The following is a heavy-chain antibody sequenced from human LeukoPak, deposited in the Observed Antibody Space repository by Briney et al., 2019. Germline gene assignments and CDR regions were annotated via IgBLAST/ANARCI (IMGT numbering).Heavy chain of an antibody. Sequence: PSETLSLTCTGSGGSISSYSWSWIRQPAGKGLEWIGHIYTIGSTNYNPSLKSRVTMSVDTSKNQFSLRLSSVTAADTAVYYCATTISPSNYYFDYWGQGTLVTVSS. V-gene: IGHV4-4*07. J-gene: IGHJ4*02. CDR2: IYTIGST. D-gene: IGHD3-9*01. CDR3: ATTISPSNYYFDY. CDR1: GGSISSYS.